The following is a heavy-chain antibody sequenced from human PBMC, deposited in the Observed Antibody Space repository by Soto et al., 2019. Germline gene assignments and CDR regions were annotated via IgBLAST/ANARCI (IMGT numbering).Heavy chain of an antibody. D-gene: IGHD2-15*01. CDR1: GFTFSRYW. V-gene: IGHV3-7*01. Sequence: GGSLRLSCAASGFTFSRYWMTWVRQAPGKGLEWVANIEEDGSEKYYVDSVKGRFTISRDNAKNSLFLQMNSLKADDTAVYYCARGYCSGGSCSSSPDYWGQGTQVTVSS. CDR3: ARGYCSGGSCSSSPDY. J-gene: IGHJ4*02. CDR2: IEEDGSEK.